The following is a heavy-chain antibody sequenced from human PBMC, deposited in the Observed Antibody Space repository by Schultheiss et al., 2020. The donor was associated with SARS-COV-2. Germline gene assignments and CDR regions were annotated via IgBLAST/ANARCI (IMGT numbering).Heavy chain of an antibody. J-gene: IGHJ3*02. Sequence: GGSLRLSCAASGFTFSSYGMHWVRQAPGKGLEWVAVISYDGSNKYYADSVKGRFTISRDNSKNTLYLQMNSLRAEDTALYYCAKDHSGYDRGAFDIWGQGTMVTVSS. CDR2: ISYDGSNK. V-gene: IGHV3-30*18. CDR3: AKDHSGYDRGAFDI. CDR1: GFTFSSYG. D-gene: IGHD5-12*01.